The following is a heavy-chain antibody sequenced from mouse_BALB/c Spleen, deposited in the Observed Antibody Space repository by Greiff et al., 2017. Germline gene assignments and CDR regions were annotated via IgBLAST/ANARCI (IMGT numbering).Heavy chain of an antibody. CDR1: GYTFTDYY. J-gene: IGHJ3*01. CDR3: ARVGDDYDGFAY. Sequence: VQLQQSGPELVKPGASVKMSCKASGYTFTDYYMDWVKQSHGESFEWIGRVNPYNGGTSYNQKFKGKATLTVDKSSSTAYMELNSLTSEDSAVYYCARVGDDYDGFAYWGQGTLVTVSA. CDR2: VNPYNGGT. D-gene: IGHD2-4*01. V-gene: IGHV1-19*01.